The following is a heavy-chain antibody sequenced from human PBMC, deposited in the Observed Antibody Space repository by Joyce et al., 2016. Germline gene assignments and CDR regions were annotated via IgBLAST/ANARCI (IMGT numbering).Heavy chain of an antibody. J-gene: IGHJ4*01. V-gene: IGHV1-8*01. CDR1: GYTFTRYH. CDR2: MDPNSGQT. D-gene: IGHD3-10*01. Sequence: QVQLVQSGAEVKKPGTSVKVSCKASGYTFTRYHINWVRQATGQGLEWMGWMDPNSGQTDYAQKFQGRITMTSDTSTTTAYLQLSSLNSDDTAVYFCAQDNYGSFQWGHGTLITVSS. CDR3: AQDNYGSFQ.